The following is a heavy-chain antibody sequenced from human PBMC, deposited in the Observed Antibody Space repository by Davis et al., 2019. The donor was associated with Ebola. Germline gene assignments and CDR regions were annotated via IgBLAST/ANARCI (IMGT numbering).Heavy chain of an antibody. J-gene: IGHJ5*02. CDR3: ARKRFLEWLNGNWFDP. CDR1: GFTFSSYW. CDR2: IKQDGSEK. Sequence: GESLKISCAASGFTFSSYWMSWVRQAPGKGLEWVANIKQDGSEKYYVDSVKGRFTISRDNAKNSLYLQMNSLRAEDTAVYYCARKRFLEWLNGNWFDPWGQGTLVTVSS. V-gene: IGHV3-7*01. D-gene: IGHD3-3*01.